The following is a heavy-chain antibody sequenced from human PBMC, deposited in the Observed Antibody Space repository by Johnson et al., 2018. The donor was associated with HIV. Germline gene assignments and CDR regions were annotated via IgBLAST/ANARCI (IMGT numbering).Heavy chain of an antibody. CDR1: GFTSSYYD. Sequence: EKLVESGGGLVQPGGSLRLSCAASGFTSSYYDMHWVRQGPGKGLQWVSGIGITGDTYYAGSVKGRFTISRDHAKNSFYLQMNSLTAGDMAVYYCARGSVFDIWGRGTMVTVSS. V-gene: IGHV3-13*01. CDR2: IGITGDT. J-gene: IGHJ3*02. CDR3: ARGSVFDI. D-gene: IGHD3-3*01.